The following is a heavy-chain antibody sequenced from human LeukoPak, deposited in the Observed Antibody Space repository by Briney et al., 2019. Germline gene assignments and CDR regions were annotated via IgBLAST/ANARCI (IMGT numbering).Heavy chain of an antibody. CDR2: IKQDGSEK. CDR1: GFTFSSYW. J-gene: IGHJ3*02. CDR3: ARAPALDILTGYYNYHDAFDI. Sequence: PGGSLRLSCAASGFTFSSYWMSWVRQAPGKGLEWVANIKQDGSEKYYVDSVKGRFTISRDNAKNSLYLQMNSLRAEDTAVYYCARAPALDILTGYYNYHDAFDIWGQGTMVTVSS. V-gene: IGHV3-7*03. D-gene: IGHD3-9*01.